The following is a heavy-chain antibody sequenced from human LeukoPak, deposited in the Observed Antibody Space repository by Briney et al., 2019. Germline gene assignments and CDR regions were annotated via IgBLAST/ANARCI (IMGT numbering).Heavy chain of an antibody. D-gene: IGHD2-21*02. V-gene: IGHV1-69*04. Sequence: SVKVSCKASGGTFSSYTISWVRQAPGQGLEWMGRIIPILGIANYAQKFQGRVTITADKSTSTAYMELSSLRSEDTAVYYCAREAVAYCGGDCYPYFDYWGQGTLVTVSS. CDR3: AREAVAYCGGDCYPYFDY. CDR1: GGTFSSYT. CDR2: IIPILGIA. J-gene: IGHJ4*02.